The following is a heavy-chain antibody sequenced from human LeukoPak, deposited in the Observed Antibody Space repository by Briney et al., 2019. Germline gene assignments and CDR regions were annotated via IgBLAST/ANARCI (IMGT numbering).Heavy chain of an antibody. V-gene: IGHV3-23*01. CDR1: GFTFSTFD. J-gene: IGHJ4*02. CDR3: AKASDFDSSGFPIDVFDF. D-gene: IGHD3-22*01. CDR2: ISGAGGST. Sequence: GGSLRLSCAASGFTFSTFDMSWVRQAPGKGLQWVSTISGAGGSTLFADSVKGRFSISGDNSNNKVFLQMNSLRVEDTAVYYCAKASDFDSSGFPIDVFDFWGQGLLVSVAS.